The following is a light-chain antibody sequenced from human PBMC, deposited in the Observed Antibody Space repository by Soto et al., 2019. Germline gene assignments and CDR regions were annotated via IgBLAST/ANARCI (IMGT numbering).Light chain of an antibody. CDR1: QSVSSY. CDR2: DAS. Sequence: EIVLTQSPATLSLSPGERATLSCRASQSVSSYLAWYQQKPGQAPRLLIYDASNRATGTPARFSGSGSGTDFTLTISSLEPEDFAVDYCQQRSNWPPLTFGGGTKVDIK. J-gene: IGKJ4*01. V-gene: IGKV3-11*01. CDR3: QQRSNWPPLT.